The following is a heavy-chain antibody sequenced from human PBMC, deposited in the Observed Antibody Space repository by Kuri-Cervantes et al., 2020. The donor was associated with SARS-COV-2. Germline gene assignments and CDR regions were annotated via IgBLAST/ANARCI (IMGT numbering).Heavy chain of an antibody. D-gene: IGHD1-1*01. V-gene: IGHV3-64D*06. J-gene: IGHJ3*01. CDR1: GFTFNAYS. Sequence: GGSLRFSGSASGFTFNAYSMHWVRQAPGKGLEYVSAISSNGETTYYADSVKGRFIISRDNSKNTLFLQMSGLRAEDTAVYFCVTRGGSEAFDVWGQGTMVTVSS. CDR2: ISSNGETT. CDR3: VTRGGSEAFDV.